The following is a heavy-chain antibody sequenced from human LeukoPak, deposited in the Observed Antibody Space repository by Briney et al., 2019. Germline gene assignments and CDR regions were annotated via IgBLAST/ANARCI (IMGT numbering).Heavy chain of an antibody. J-gene: IGHJ4*02. CDR1: GGTFSSYA. CDR3: ALGYCSGGSCYSEYNY. V-gene: IGHV1-69*04. D-gene: IGHD2-15*01. CDR2: IIPILGIA. Sequence: SVKVSCMASGGTFSSYAISWVRQAPGQGLEWMGRIIPILGIANYAQKFQGRVTITADKSTSTAYMELSSLRSEDTAVCYCALGYCSGGSCYSEYNYWGQGTLVTVSS.